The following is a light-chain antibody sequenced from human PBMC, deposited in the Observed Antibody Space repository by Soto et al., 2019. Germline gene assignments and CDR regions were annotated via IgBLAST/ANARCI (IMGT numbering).Light chain of an antibody. J-gene: IGLJ3*02. CDR2: SNN. V-gene: IGLV1-44*01. CDR1: SSNIGSNT. Sequence: QPVLTQPPSASGTPGQRVTISCSGSSSNIGSNTVNWYQQLPGTAPKLLIYSNNQRPSGVPDRFSGSKSGTSACLAISGLQSDDEADYYCAAWDDSLNGWVFGGGTKLTVL. CDR3: AAWDDSLNGWV.